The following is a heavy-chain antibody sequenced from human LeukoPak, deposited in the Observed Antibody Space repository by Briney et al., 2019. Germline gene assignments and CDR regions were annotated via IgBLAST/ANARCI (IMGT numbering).Heavy chain of an antibody. J-gene: IGHJ4*02. CDR1: GFTFSSYA. CDR2: ISGSGDST. D-gene: IGHD2-2*01. Sequence: GGSLRLSCAASGFTFSSYAMSWVRQAPGKGLEWVSAISGSGDSTYYADSVKGRFTISRDNSKNTLYLQMNSLRAEDTAVYYCAKGRGYHCSSTSCYPDYWGQGTLVTVSS. CDR3: AKGRGYHCSSTSCYPDY. V-gene: IGHV3-23*01.